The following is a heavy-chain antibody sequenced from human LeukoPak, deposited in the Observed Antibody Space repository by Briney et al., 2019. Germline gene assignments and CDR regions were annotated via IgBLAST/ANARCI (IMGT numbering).Heavy chain of an antibody. J-gene: IGHJ4*02. CDR3: ASNRGYSYGPIDY. CDR1: GGSISSYY. V-gene: IGHV4-4*07. D-gene: IGHD5-18*01. CDR2: IYYSGST. Sequence: PSETLSLSCTVSGGSISSYYWSWVRQPAGKGLEWIGSIYYSGSTYYNPSLKSRVTISVDTSKNQFSLKLSSVTAADTAVYYCASNRGYSYGPIDYWGQGTLVTVSS.